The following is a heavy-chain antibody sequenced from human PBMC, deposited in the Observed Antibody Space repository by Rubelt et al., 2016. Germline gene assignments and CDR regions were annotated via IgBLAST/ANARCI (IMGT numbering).Heavy chain of an antibody. D-gene: IGHD5/OR15-5a*01. J-gene: IGHJ4*02. CDR3: AKAPLYADPFDY. CDR2: ISGSGGST. Sequence: EVQLLESGGGLVQPGGSLRLSCAASGFTFSSYAMSWVRQAPGKGLEWVSAISGSGGSTYYADSVKGRVTSSSDNSKNALYLQMNSLRAEDTAVYYCAKAPLYADPFDYWGQGTLVTVSS. CDR1: GFTFSSYA. V-gene: IGHV3-23*01.